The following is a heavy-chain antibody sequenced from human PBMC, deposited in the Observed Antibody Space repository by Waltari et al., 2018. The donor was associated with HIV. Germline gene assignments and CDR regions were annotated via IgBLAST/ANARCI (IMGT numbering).Heavy chain of an antibody. CDR1: GFTFSSYE. J-gene: IGHJ4*02. V-gene: IGHV3-48*03. D-gene: IGHD2-15*01. CDR2: ISSRGRTI. Sequence: EVQLVESGGGLVQPGGSLRLSCAASGFTFSSYEMNWVRQAPGKGLELVSYISSRGRTIYYADALKGRFTISRDNAKRALYLQMNSLRAEDTSVYYCAREKAVVADYWGQGTLVTVSS. CDR3: AREKAVVADY.